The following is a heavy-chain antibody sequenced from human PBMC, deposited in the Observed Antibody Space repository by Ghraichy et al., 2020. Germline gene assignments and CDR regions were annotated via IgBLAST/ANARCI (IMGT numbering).Heavy chain of an antibody. CDR3: ARAIVGATFGGAFYYYYYMDV. CDR1: GFSLSNARMG. V-gene: IGHV2-26*01. Sequence: SGPTLVKPTEALTLTCTVSGFSLSNARMGVSWIRQPPGKALEWLAHIFSNDEKSYSTSLKSRLTISKDTSKSQVVLTMTNMDPVDTATYYCARAIVGATFGGAFYYYYYMDVWGKGTTVTVSS. D-gene: IGHD1-26*01. J-gene: IGHJ6*03. CDR2: IFSNDEK.